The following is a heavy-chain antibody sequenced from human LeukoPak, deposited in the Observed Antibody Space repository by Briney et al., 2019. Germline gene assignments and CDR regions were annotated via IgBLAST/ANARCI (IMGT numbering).Heavy chain of an antibody. J-gene: IGHJ4*02. V-gene: IGHV3-48*02. CDR1: GISFSDYH. Sequence: GGSLRLSCAVSGISFSDYHMNWVRQSPEKGLEWVSYISTRSSSKYYADPVKGRFTISRDDVKKSLYLQINSLRDEDTAVYYCARVNEAVAGTDYWGQGTLVTVSS. D-gene: IGHD6-19*01. CDR2: ISTRSSSK. CDR3: ARVNEAVAGTDY.